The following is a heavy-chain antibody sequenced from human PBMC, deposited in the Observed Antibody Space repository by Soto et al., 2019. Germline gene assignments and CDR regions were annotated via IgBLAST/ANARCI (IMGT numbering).Heavy chain of an antibody. J-gene: IGHJ4*02. CDR1: GYTFTGYY. CDR2: INPNSGGT. CDR3: AHRHRDGTTWHTYNY. V-gene: IGHV1-2*04. Sequence: GASVKVSCKASGYTFTGYYMHWGRQAPGQGLEWMGWINPNSGGTNYAQKFQGWVTMTRDTSISTAYMVLTLANMDPVDTAIYYCAHRHRDGTTWHTYNYWGQGALVTVSS. D-gene: IGHD1-7*01.